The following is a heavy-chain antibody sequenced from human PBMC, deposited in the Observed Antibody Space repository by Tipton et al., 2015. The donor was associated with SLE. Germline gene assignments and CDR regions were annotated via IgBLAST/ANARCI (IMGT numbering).Heavy chain of an antibody. J-gene: IGHJ4*02. CDR3: AGTPYDYVWGSYHSDY. CDR1: GGSISSGDYY. V-gene: IGHV4-30-4*01. CDR2: IYYSGST. Sequence: TLSLTCTVSGGSISSGDYYWSWIRQPPGKGLEWIGYIYYSGSTNYNPSLKSRVTISVDTSKNQFSLKLSSVTAADTAVYYCAGTPYDYVWGSYHSDYWGQGTLVTVSS. D-gene: IGHD3-16*02.